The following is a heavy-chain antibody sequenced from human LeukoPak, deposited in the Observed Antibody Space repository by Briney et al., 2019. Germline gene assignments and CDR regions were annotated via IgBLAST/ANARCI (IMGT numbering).Heavy chain of an antibody. V-gene: IGHV3-30*02. Sequence: GGSLRLSCAASGFTFSSYGMHWVCQAPGKGLEWVGVIWYDESNKYYGDSVKGRFTISRDNSKNTLYLQMESLRAEDTAVYYCAKPETTQLWSFEYWGQGTLVTVSS. CDR2: IWYDESNK. CDR1: GFTFSSYG. J-gene: IGHJ4*02. D-gene: IGHD5-18*01. CDR3: AKPETTQLWSFEY.